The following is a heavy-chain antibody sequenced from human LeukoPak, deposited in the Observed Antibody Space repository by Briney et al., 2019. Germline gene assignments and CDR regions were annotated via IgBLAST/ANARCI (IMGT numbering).Heavy chain of an antibody. D-gene: IGHD4-17*01. Sequence: GGSLRLSCAASGFTFSSYWMSWVRQAPGKGLEWVANIKQDGSEKYYVDSVKGRFTISRDNAKNSLYLQMNSLRAEDTAVYYCARDQHDYGDYGVDHWGQGTLVTVSS. J-gene: IGHJ4*02. CDR2: IKQDGSEK. CDR3: ARDQHDYGDYGVDH. V-gene: IGHV3-7*01. CDR1: GFTFSSYW.